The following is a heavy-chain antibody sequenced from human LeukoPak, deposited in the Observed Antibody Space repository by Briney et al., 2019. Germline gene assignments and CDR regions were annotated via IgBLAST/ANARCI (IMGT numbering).Heavy chain of an antibody. D-gene: IGHD3-16*02. CDR3: ARDEPPHYDYVWGSYRPGDY. Sequence: GGSLRLSCAASGFTFSSYSMNWVRQAPGKGLEWLSSISSSSSYIYYADSVKGRFTISTHNAKNSLYLQMTSLRAEDTAVYYCARDEPPHYDYVWGSYRPGDYWGQGTLVTVSS. CDR2: ISSSSSYI. J-gene: IGHJ4*02. V-gene: IGHV3-21*01. CDR1: GFTFSSYS.